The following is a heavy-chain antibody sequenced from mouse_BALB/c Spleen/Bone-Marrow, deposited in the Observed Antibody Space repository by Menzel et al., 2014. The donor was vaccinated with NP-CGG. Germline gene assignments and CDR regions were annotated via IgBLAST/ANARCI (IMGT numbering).Heavy chain of an antibody. CDR3: DIYFYFDY. Sequence: VQLQQVGAELVKPGASVRLPCTAFGFNIKDIYMHWVKQGPDQGLEWVGMIDPANGYVKHDTKFQGKADITTDTSSNTTCLQPSSLTSEDTAVNYCDIYFYFDYWGQGTTLTVSS. CDR2: IDPANGYV. CDR1: GFNIKDIY. D-gene: IGHD2-3*01. V-gene: IGHV14-3*02. J-gene: IGHJ2*01.